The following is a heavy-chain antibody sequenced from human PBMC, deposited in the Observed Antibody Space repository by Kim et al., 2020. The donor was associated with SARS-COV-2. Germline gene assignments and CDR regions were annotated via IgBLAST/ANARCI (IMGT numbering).Heavy chain of an antibody. CDR2: INHSGST. V-gene: IGHV4-34*01. D-gene: IGHD6-6*01. CDR3: ARPSSIAAPWAFDY. J-gene: IGHJ4*02. Sequence: SETLSLTCAVYGGSFSGYYWSWIRQPPGKGLEWIGEINHSGSTNYNPSLKSRVTISVDTSKNQFSLKLSSVTAADTAVYYCARPSSIAAPWAFDYWGQGTLVTVSS. CDR1: GGSFSGYY.